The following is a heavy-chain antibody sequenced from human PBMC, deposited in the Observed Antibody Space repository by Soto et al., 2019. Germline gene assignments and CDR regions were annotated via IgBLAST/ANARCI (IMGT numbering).Heavy chain of an antibody. CDR1: GFTFSSYG. V-gene: IGHV3-30*18. D-gene: IGHD3-9*01. CDR3: AKGEYYDILTGYYNSGSFDY. Sequence: PGGSLRLSCAASGFTFSSYGMHWVRQAPGKGLEWVAVISYDGSNKYYADSVKGRFTISRDNSKNTLYLQMNSLRAEDTAVYYCAKGEYYDILTGYYNSGSFDYWGQGTLVTVSS. CDR2: ISYDGSNK. J-gene: IGHJ4*02.